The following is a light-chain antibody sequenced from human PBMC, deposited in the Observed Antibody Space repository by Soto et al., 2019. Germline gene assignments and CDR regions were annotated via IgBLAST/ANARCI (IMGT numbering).Light chain of an antibody. Sequence: EIVLTQSPGTLSLSPGETATLSCRASQSVSSSYLAWYQQKPGQAPRLFIYGVTSRATGIPDRFSGSGSGTDFTLTISRLEPEDFAVYYCQQYGSSPRTFGQGTRLEI. CDR1: QSVSSSY. J-gene: IGKJ5*01. CDR2: GVT. V-gene: IGKV3-20*01. CDR3: QQYGSSPRT.